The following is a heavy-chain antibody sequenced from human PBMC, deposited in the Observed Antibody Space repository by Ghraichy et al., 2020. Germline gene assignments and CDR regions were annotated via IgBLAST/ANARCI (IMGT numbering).Heavy chain of an antibody. J-gene: IGHJ4*02. Sequence: GGSLRLSCAASGFSVSSNYMSWVRQAPGKGLEWVSVIYSGGTTYYADSVKGRFTISRDNSKNTLYLQMNSLGVEDMAVYYCAKCSVVQRGWFFYYFDYWGQGTLVTVSS. CDR2: IYSGGTT. CDR1: GFSVSSNY. D-gene: IGHD1-1*01. CDR3: AKCSVVQRGWFFYYFDY. V-gene: IGHV3-53*01.